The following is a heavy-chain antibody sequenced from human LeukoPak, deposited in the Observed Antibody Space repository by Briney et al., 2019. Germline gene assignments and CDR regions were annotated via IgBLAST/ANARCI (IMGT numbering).Heavy chain of an antibody. J-gene: IGHJ4*02. CDR2: ISAYNGNT. V-gene: IGHV1-18*01. CDR1: GYTFSRYG. D-gene: IGHD3-10*01. Sequence: ASVKVSCKASGYTFSRYGISWVRQAPGQGLEWMGWISAYNGNTNYRQKLQGRVTMTTDTFTGTAYMDLRSLRSDDTAIYYCARDSPDGSGTYYNDSPDYWGQGTLVTVSS. CDR3: ARDSPDGSGTYYNDSPDY.